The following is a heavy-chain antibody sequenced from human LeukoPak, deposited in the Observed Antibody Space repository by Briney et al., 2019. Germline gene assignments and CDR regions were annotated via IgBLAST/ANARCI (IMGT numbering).Heavy chain of an antibody. CDR2: IFHSGST. Sequence: SETLSLTCSVSGGSFSSGHYYWSWIRQPPGKGLEWIGYIFHSGSTNYNPSLKSRVTISVDKSKNQFSLKLTSVTAADTAVYYCAGDLGSRITIFTNWFAPWGQGTLVTVSS. V-gene: IGHV4-30-2*01. CDR3: AGDLGSRITIFTNWFAP. D-gene: IGHD3-9*01. J-gene: IGHJ5*02. CDR1: GGSFSSGHYY.